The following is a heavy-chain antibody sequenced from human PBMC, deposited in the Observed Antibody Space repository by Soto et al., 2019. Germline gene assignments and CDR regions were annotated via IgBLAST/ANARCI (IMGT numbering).Heavy chain of an antibody. CDR3: ARDRVLGGGGGMDV. Sequence: PGGSLRLSCSASGFTFSSYWMHWVRQAPGKGLVWVSRINSDGSSTSYADSVKGRFTISRDNAKNTLYLQMNSLRAEDTAVYYCARDRVLGGGGGMDVWSQGTTVTVSS. J-gene: IGHJ6*02. CDR1: GFTFSSYW. V-gene: IGHV3-74*01. CDR2: INSDGSST. D-gene: IGHD3-16*01.